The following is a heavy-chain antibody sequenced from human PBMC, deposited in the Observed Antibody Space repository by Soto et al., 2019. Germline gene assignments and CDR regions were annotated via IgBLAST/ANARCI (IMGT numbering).Heavy chain of an antibody. CDR1: GFTFDDYT. J-gene: IGHJ4*02. V-gene: IGHV3-43*01. Sequence: EVQLVESGGVVVQPGGSLRLSCAASGFTFDDYTMHWVRQAPGKGLEWVSLISWDGGSTYYADSVKGRFTISRDNSKNSLYLKMNSLRTEDTALYYCAKAKRGYSYGSNFDYWGQGTLVTVSS. D-gene: IGHD5-18*01. CDR3: AKAKRGYSYGSNFDY. CDR2: ISWDGGST.